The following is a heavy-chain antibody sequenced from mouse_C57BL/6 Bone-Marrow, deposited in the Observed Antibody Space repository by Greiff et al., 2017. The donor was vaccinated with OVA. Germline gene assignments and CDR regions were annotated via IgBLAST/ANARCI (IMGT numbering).Heavy chain of an antibody. CDR1: GFNIKDDY. J-gene: IGHJ1*03. CDR3: TTCTYFDV. Sequence: EVQLQQSGAELVRPGASVKLSCTASGFNIKDDYMHWVKQRPEQGLEWIGWIDPENGDTEYASKFQGKGTITADTSSNTAYLQLSSLTSEDTAVYYCTTCTYFDVWGTGTTVTVSS. V-gene: IGHV14-4*01. CDR2: IDPENGDT.